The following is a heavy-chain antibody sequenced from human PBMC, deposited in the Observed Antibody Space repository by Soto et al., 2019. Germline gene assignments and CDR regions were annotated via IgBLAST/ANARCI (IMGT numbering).Heavy chain of an antibody. Sequence: PGESLEISCKGSGYSFTNYWNGWVRQMPGQGLGWMGIIYPGDSDTRYSPSFQGQVTISADKSISTAYLQWSSLKASDTAIYYCARQPHNTAGATSSYYGMDVWGQGTTVTVSS. V-gene: IGHV5-51*01. J-gene: IGHJ6*02. CDR2: IYPGDSDT. CDR3: ARQPHNTAGATSSYYGMDV. CDR1: GYSFTNYW. D-gene: IGHD1-26*01.